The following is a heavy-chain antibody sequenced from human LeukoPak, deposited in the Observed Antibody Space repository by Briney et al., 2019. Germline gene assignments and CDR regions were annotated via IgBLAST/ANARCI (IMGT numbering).Heavy chain of an antibody. V-gene: IGHV4-39*07. J-gene: IGHJ4*02. CDR3: ARQIYSSQPFDC. Sequence: SETLSLTCTVSDGSITSSYYWGWIRQPPGKGLEWIGSIYYSGSTYYNPSLKSRVTISVDTSKNQFSLKLSSVTAADTAMYYCARQIYSSQPFDCWGQGTLVTVSS. CDR1: DGSITSSYY. CDR2: IYYSGST. D-gene: IGHD6-13*01.